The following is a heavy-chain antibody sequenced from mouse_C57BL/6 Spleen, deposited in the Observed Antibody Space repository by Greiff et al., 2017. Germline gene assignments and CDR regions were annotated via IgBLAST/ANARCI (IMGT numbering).Heavy chain of an antibody. CDR1: GYTFTSYW. Sequence: QVQLKQSGAELVKPGASVKMSCKASGYTFTSYWITWVKQRPGQGLEWIGDIYPGSGSTNYNEKFKSKATLTVDTSSSTAYMQLSSLTSEDSAVYYCARKGYYGSHYYAMDYWGQGTSVTVSS. J-gene: IGHJ4*01. D-gene: IGHD1-1*01. CDR2: IYPGSGST. CDR3: ARKGYYGSHYYAMDY. V-gene: IGHV1-55*01.